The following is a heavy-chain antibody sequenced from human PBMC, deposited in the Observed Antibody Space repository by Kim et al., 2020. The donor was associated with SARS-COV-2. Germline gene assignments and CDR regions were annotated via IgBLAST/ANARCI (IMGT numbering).Heavy chain of an antibody. J-gene: IGHJ6*02. CDR2: ISYDGSNK. Sequence: GGSLRLSCAASGFTFSSYGMHWVRQAPGKGLEWVAVISYDGSNKYYADSVKGRFTISRDNSKNTLYLQMNSLRAEDTAVYYCGRGPYDYYYGMDVWGQGTTVTVSS. V-gene: IGHV3-30*03. D-gene: IGHD2-2*01. CDR1: GFTFSSYG. CDR3: GRGPYDYYYGMDV.